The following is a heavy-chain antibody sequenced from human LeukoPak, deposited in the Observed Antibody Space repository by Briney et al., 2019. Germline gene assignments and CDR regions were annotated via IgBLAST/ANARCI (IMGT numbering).Heavy chain of an antibody. V-gene: IGHV5-51*01. CDR1: GYSFTSYW. Sequence: GESLKISCKASGYSFTSYWIGWVRQMPGKGLEWMGIIYPSDSDIRYSPSFQGQVTISADKSIRIAYLQWSSLRASDTAMYYCARRSSSWHFDYWGQGTLVTVSS. CDR2: IYPSDSDI. D-gene: IGHD6-13*01. J-gene: IGHJ4*02. CDR3: ARRSSSWHFDY.